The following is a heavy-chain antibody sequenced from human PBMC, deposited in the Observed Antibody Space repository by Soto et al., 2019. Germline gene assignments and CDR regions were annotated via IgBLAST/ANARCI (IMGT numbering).Heavy chain of an antibody. V-gene: IGHV4-61*01. J-gene: IGHJ4*02. Sequence: PSETLSLTCTLSGGSVSSGNHYWSWIRQPPGKGLEWIGYIYYSGDTNYNPALRGRVTISVDRSKNQFSLRLSSVTAADTAIYFCARASRHYDILTGYSVDGYSFAYWGQGTIVTVS. CDR1: GGSVSSGNHY. CDR2: IYYSGDT. D-gene: IGHD3-9*01. CDR3: ARASRHYDILTGYSVDGYSFAY.